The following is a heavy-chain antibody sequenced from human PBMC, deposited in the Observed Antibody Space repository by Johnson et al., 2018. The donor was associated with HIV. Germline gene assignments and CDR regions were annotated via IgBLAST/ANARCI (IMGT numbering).Heavy chain of an antibody. D-gene: IGHD6-13*01. V-gene: IGHV3-66*01. J-gene: IGHJ3*02. CDR2: VYSGGDT. Sequence: VQLVESGGGLVQPGGSLRLCCAASGFTVSSSFMSWVRQAPGKGLEWVSIVYSGGDTYYADSVKGRFTISRDTSKNTLYLQMNSLRAEDTAVYYCARGIAAAGIPVKAFDIWGQGTMVTVSS. CDR3: ARGIAAAGIPVKAFDI. CDR1: GFTVSSSF.